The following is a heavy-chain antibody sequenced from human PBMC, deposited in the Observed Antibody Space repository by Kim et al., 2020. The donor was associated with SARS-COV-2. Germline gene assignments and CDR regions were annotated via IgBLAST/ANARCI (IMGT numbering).Heavy chain of an antibody. D-gene: IGHD3-3*01. V-gene: IGHV6-1*01. Sequence: DYAISVKSRITINPDTSKNQFSLQLNSVTPEDTAVYYCARGFLNFGFDRWGQGTLVTVSS. J-gene: IGHJ5*02. CDR3: ARGFLNFGFDR.